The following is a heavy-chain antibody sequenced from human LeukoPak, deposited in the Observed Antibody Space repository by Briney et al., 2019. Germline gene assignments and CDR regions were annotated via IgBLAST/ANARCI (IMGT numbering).Heavy chain of an antibody. CDR1: GCSFSSYG. Sequence: PSETLSLTCTVSGCSFSSYGWSWVRQPPGKGLEWVGYICYSGSTNYYPSLKSRVTISGDKSKNHFSLKLSSVTAADTAVYYCARGIRTTVPNFDYWGQGTLVTVSS. CDR2: ICYSGST. D-gene: IGHD4-11*01. CDR3: ARGIRTTVPNFDY. J-gene: IGHJ4*02. V-gene: IGHV4-59*01.